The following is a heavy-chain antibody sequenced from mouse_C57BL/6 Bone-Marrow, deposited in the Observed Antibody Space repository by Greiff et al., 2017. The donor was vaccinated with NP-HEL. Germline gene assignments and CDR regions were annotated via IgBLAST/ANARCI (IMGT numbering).Heavy chain of an antibody. CDR1: GFTFTDYY. J-gene: IGHJ1*03. D-gene: IGHD2-14*01. V-gene: IGHV7-3*01. Sequence: EVQVVESGGGLVQPGGSLSLSCAASGFTFTDYYMSWVRQPPGKALEWLGFIRNKANGYATAYSVSVKGRFTISRDNSQSILYLQMNALRAEDSATYYCSRFYYREWYFDVWGTGTTVTVSS. CDR2: IRNKANGYAT. CDR3: SRFYYREWYFDV.